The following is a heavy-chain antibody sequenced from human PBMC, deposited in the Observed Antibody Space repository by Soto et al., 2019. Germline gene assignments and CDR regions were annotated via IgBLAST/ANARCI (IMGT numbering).Heavy chain of an antibody. CDR2: INAGNGNT. D-gene: IGHD3-16*02. V-gene: IGHV1-3*01. CDR3: ARLSITFGGVIVRVQDY. J-gene: IGHJ4*02. Sequence: ASVKVSCKASGYTFTSYAMHWVSQAPGQMLEWMGWINAGNGNTKYSQKFQGRVTITRDTSASTAYIELSSLRSQDTAVYYCARLSITFGGVIVRVQDYWGQGTLVTVSS. CDR1: GYTFTSYA.